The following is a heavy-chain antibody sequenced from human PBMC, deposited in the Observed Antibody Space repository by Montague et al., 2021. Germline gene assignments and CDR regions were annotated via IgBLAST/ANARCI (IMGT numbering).Heavy chain of an antibody. CDR1: GFSFSSLW. D-gene: IGHD5-18*01. CDR3: VRDRPTAWFDS. Sequence: SLRLSCAASGFSFSSLWMHWVRQAPGKGLVWVSQITSDGSDTNYADSVKGRFTISRDNAKSTLYLQMNSLRDEDTAVYYCVRDRPTAWFDSWGQGTLVTVPS. V-gene: IGHV3-74*01. CDR2: ITSDGSDT. J-gene: IGHJ5*01.